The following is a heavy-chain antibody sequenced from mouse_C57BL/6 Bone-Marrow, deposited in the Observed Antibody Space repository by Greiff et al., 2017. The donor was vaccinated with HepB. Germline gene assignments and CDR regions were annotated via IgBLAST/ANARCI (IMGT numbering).Heavy chain of an antibody. D-gene: IGHD1-1*01. J-gene: IGHJ2*01. Sequence: VQLQQPGAELVRPGTSVKLSCKASGYTFTSYWMHWVKQRPGQGLEWIGVIDPSDSYTNSNQKFKGKATLTVDTSSSTAYMQLSSLTSEDSAVYYCARWNYGSSYVDYWGQGTTLTVSS. CDR2: IDPSDSYT. CDR1: GYTFTSYW. CDR3: ARWNYGSSYVDY. V-gene: IGHV1-59*01.